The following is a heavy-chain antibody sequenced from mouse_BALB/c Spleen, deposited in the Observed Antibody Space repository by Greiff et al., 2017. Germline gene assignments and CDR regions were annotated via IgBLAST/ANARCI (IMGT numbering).Heavy chain of an antibody. V-gene: IGHV1S81*02. CDR3: TRQGGYVSGNAMDY. CDR1: GYTFTSYY. Sequence: QVQLQQPGAELVKPGASVKLSCKASGYTFTSYYMYWVKQRPGQGLEWIGGINPSNGGTNFNEKFKSKATLTVDKSSSTAYMQLSSLTSEDSAVYYCTRQGGYVSGNAMDYWGQGTSVTVSS. J-gene: IGHJ4*01. D-gene: IGHD1-3*01. CDR2: INPSNGGT.